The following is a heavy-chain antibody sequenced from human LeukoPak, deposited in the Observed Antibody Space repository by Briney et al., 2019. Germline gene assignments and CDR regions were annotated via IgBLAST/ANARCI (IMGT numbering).Heavy chain of an antibody. D-gene: IGHD5-18*01. CDR3: AKEASGYSYGLYNWFDP. V-gene: IGHV4-59*01. CDR2: IYYSVST. CDR1: GGSISSYY. J-gene: IGHJ5*02. Sequence: SETLSLTCTVSGGSISSYYWSCIRQPPGKGLEWIGYIYYSVSTNYNPSLKSRVTISVDTSKNQFSLKMSSVTAADTAVYYCAKEASGYSYGLYNWFDPWGQGTLVTVS.